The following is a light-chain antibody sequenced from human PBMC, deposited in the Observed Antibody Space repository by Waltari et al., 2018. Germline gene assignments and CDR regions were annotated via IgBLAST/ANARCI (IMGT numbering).Light chain of an antibody. CDR3: QKYGSLPAT. J-gene: IGKJ1*01. CDR2: AAS. V-gene: IGKV3-20*01. Sequence: EIMLTQSPGTLSLSPGERATLSCRASQSIHRFLAWYQQKPGQAPRLLIYAASTRATGIPDRFSGSGSGTDFSLTINRLEPEDIAVYYCQKYGSLPATFGQGSKVEIK. CDR1: QSIHRF.